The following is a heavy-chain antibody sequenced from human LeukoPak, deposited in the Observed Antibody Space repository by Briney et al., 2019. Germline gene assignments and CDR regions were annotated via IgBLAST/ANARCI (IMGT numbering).Heavy chain of an antibody. V-gene: IGHV1-69*04. CDR1: GGTFSSHA. J-gene: IGHJ4*02. CDR2: IIPILGIA. D-gene: IGHD3-3*01. Sequence: SVKVSCKASGGTFSSHAISWVRQAPGQGLEWMGRIIPILGIANYAQKFQGRVTITADKSTSTAYMELSSLRSEDTAVYYCARDIYEYYFDYWGQGTLVTVSS. CDR3: ARDIYEYYFDY.